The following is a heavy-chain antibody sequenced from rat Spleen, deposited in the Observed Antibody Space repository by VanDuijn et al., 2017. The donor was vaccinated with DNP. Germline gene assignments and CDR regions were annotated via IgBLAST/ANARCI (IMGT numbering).Heavy chain of an antibody. CDR2: ISTGGGNT. CDR3: AIYYYSGDNWFAY. CDR1: GFTFSNYY. J-gene: IGHJ3*01. D-gene: IGHD1-1*01. Sequence: EVQLVESGGGLVQPGRSMKLSCTASGFTFSNYYMAWVRQAPTKGLEWVASISTGGGNTYYRDSVKGRFTFSRDNAKNTLYLQMDSLRSDETATYYCAIYYYSGDNWFAYWGQGTLVTVSS. V-gene: IGHV5S11*01.